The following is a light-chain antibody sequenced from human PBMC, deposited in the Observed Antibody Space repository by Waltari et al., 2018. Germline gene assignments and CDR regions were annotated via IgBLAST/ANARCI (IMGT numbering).Light chain of an antibody. CDR1: QSVNNY. J-gene: IGKJ3*01. CDR2: GAS. CDR3: QQYSSSPRT. Sequence: EIVLTQSPGTLSLSPGERATLSCRASQSVNNYLACFQQKPGQAPRLLIHGASSTATGIPDRISGSGSGTDFPLTISGLAPQDFAVYYCQQYSSSPRTFGPGTKVDIK. V-gene: IGKV3-20*01.